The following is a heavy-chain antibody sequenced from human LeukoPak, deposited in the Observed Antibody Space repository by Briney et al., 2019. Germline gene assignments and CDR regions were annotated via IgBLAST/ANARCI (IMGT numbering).Heavy chain of an antibody. CDR3: ARVHSGYGPDYIDH. CDR1: GFTFSSDS. D-gene: IGHD5-12*01. CDR2: ISSTSGSI. J-gene: IGHJ4*02. Sequence: GGSLRLSCAASGFTFSSDSMNWVRQAPGKGLEWVSSISSTSGSISYADSVKGRFTISRDNAKSSLYLQMNSLRAEDTALYYCARVHSGYGPDYIDHWGQGTPVTVSS. V-gene: IGHV3-21*06.